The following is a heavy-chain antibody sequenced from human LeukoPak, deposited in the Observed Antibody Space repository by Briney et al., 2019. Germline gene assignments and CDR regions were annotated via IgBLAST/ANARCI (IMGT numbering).Heavy chain of an antibody. D-gene: IGHD1-26*01. J-gene: IGHJ6*02. Sequence: PGGSLRLSCAASGFTFSNYWMYWVRQAPGKGLVWVSHIDNDERRTTYADSGKGRFTISRDNARNTLYLQMNSLRAEDTAVYYCAGSGIIVKTRPYHYYGMDVWGQGTTVTVSS. CDR3: AGSGIIVKTRPYHYYGMDV. CDR1: GFTFSNYW. V-gene: IGHV3-74*01. CDR2: IDNDERRT.